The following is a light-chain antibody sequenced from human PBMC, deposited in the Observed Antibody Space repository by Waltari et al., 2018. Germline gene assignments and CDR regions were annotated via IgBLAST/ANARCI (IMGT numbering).Light chain of an antibody. Sequence: QSVLTQPPSVSAAPGQRVTLPCSGGSSNIGNTYVSWYRQFPGTAPKLLIYEDSDRPSGIPGRFSGSKSGTSATLYSTGLQAGDEADYYCGTWDSSLSGAVFGGGTHLTVL. V-gene: IGLV1-51*02. CDR3: GTWDSSLSGAV. J-gene: IGLJ7*01. CDR1: SSNIGNTY. CDR2: EDS.